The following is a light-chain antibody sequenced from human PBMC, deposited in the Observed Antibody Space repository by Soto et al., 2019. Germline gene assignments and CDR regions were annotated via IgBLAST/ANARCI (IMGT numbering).Light chain of an antibody. Sequence: QLVLTQSPSASASLGASVKLTCTLSSGHSNYAIAWHQQQSEKGPRFLMRLNSDGSHSKGDGIPDRFSGSSSGAERYLTISTLQSEDEADYYCQTWVTGIHIFGGGTKLTVL. V-gene: IGLV4-69*01. CDR3: QTWVTGIHI. CDR2: LNSDGSH. J-gene: IGLJ2*01. CDR1: SGHSNYA.